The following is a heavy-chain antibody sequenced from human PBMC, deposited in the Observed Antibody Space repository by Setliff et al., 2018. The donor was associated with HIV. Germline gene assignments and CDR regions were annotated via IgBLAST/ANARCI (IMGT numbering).Heavy chain of an antibody. CDR2: VYYSGST. CDR1: DGSISSSNYY. J-gene: IGHJ4*02. CDR3: ARGSGRFCSGGRCSAFDY. V-gene: IGHV4-39*01. D-gene: IGHD2-15*01. Sequence: SETLSLTCSVSDGSISSSNYYWGWIRQPPGKRLEWIGSVYYSGSTYYNPSLKSRITISEDTSSNQFSLKVSSVTAADTAVYYCARGSGRFCSGGRCSAFDYWGQGTLVTVSS.